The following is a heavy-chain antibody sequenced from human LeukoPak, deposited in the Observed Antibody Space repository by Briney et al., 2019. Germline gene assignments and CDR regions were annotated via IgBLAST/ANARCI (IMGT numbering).Heavy chain of an antibody. D-gene: IGHD3-22*01. Sequence: GGSLRLSCAASGFTFSNAWMSWVRQAPGKGLEWVGRIKSKTDGGTTDYAAPVKGRFTISRDDSKNTLYLQMNSLKTEDPAVYYCTTGSGYYQYYFDYWGQGTLVTVSS. V-gene: IGHV3-15*01. CDR1: GFTFSNAW. J-gene: IGHJ4*02. CDR3: TTGSGYYQYYFDY. CDR2: IKSKTDGGTT.